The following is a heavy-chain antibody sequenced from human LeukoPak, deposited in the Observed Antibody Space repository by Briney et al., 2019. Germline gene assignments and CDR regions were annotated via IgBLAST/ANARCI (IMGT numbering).Heavy chain of an antibody. Sequence: ETLSLPCTVSGGSISSYYWSWIRQPPGKGLEWIGYIYYSGSTNYNPSLKSRVTISVDTSKNQFSLKLSSVTAADTAVYYCARRDLMVGAFDIWGQGTMVTVSS. CDR1: GGSISSYY. D-gene: IGHD4/OR15-4a*01. J-gene: IGHJ3*02. CDR2: IYYSGST. V-gene: IGHV4-59*01. CDR3: ARRDLMVGAFDI.